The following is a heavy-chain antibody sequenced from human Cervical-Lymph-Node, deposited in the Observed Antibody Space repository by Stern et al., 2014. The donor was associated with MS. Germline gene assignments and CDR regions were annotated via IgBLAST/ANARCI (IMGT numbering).Heavy chain of an antibody. CDR2: IGVSRTNT. J-gene: IGHJ4*02. Sequence: EVQLVESGGGLVQPGGSLRLSCAASRFTFSNYAMRWVRQAPGKGLEWVSIIGVSRTNTYYADSVKGRFTLSRDNSKNTLFLQMNSLRAEDTAVYYCAKAEGYCSAGTCYRYFDYWGQGTQVTVSS. CDR1: RFTFSNYA. D-gene: IGHD2-15*01. CDR3: AKAEGYCSAGTCYRYFDY. V-gene: IGHV3-23*04.